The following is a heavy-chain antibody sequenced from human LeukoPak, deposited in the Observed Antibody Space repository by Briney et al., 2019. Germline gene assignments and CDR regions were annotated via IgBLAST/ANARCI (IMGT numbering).Heavy chain of an antibody. CDR2: IYPGDSDT. J-gene: IGHJ4*02. Sequence: GESLEISCKGSGYSFTSYWIGWVRQVPGKGLEWMGIIYPGDSDTRYSPSFQGQVTISADKSISTAYLQWSSLKASDTAMYYCARRYYDFGYPSFDYWGQGTLVTVSS. CDR1: GYSFTSYW. CDR3: ARRYYDFGYPSFDY. V-gene: IGHV5-51*01. D-gene: IGHD3-3*01.